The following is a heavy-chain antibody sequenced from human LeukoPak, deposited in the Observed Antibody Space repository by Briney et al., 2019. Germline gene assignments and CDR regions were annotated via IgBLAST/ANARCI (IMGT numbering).Heavy chain of an antibody. CDR1: GYTFTSYG. CDR2: ISAYNGNT. CDR3: ARVSRIAVLPYYYYYYMDV. V-gene: IGHV1-18*01. Sequence: AASVKVSCKASGYTFTSYGISWVRQAPGQGLEWMGWISAYNGNTNYAQKLQGRVTMTTDTSTSTAYMELRSLRSDDTAVYYCARVSRIAVLPYYYYYYMDVWGKGTTVTVSS. D-gene: IGHD6-6*01. J-gene: IGHJ6*03.